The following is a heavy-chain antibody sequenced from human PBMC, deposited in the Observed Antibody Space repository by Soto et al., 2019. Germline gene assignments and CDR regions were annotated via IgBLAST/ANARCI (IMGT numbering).Heavy chain of an antibody. CDR1: GFTLSISL. CDR3: ARAVRYYDFWSGKSEDYYYMDV. CDR2: INSDGSST. Sequence: PSGSMKLCSASSGFTLSISLIHWARQTQGKGLVWVSRINSDGSSTSYADSVKGRFTISRDNAKNTLYLQMNSLRAEDTAVYYSARAVRYYDFWSGKSEDYYYMDVWGKGTTVTVSS. V-gene: IGHV3-74*01. D-gene: IGHD3-3*01. J-gene: IGHJ6*03.